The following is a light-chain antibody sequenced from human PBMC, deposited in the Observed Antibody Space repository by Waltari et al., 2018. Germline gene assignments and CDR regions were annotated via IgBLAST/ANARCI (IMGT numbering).Light chain of an antibody. CDR2: KAY. J-gene: IGKJ5*01. CDR3: QQYNSYSIT. CDR1: QSISNW. Sequence: DIQMTQSPSTLSASVGDRVTITCRASQSISNWLAWYQQKPGKAPKLLIYKAYNLESGVPSRFSGSGSGTEFILTINSLQPDDFATYYCQQYNSYSITFGQGTRLEIK. V-gene: IGKV1-5*03.